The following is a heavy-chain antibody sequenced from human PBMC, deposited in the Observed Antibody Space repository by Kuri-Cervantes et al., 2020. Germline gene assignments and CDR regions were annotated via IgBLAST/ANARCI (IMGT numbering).Heavy chain of an antibody. CDR1: GYTFTSYG. Sequence: ASVKVSCKASGYTFTSYGISWVRQAPGQGLEWMGWIGAYNGNTNYAQKLQGRVTMTTDTSTSTAYMELSRLRSDDTAVYYCARPKKGQQGVLRFDYWGKGTLVTVSS. V-gene: IGHV1-18*01. J-gene: IGHJ4*02. CDR3: ARPKKGQQGVLRFDY. CDR2: IGAYNGNT. D-gene: IGHD6-13*01.